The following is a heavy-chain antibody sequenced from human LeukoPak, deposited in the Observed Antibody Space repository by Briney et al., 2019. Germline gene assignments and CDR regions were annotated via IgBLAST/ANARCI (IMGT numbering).Heavy chain of an antibody. Sequence: PGGSLRLSCSASGFSFSNYAMYWVRQAPGKGLEWVANIKQGGSEKYYVDSVKGRFTISRDNAKNSLYLQMNSLRAEDTAVYYCARDFGLRCSGGTCYSVYYYGIDVWGKGTTVTVSS. CDR3: ARDFGLRCSGGTCYSVYYYGIDV. J-gene: IGHJ6*04. CDR1: GFSFSNYA. CDR2: IKQGGSEK. D-gene: IGHD2-15*01. V-gene: IGHV3-7*03.